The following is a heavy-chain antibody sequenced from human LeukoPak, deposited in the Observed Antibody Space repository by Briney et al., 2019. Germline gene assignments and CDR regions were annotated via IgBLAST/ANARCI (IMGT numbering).Heavy chain of an antibody. CDR1: GYTFTGYY. Sequence: ASVKVSCKASGYTFTGYYMHWVRQAPGQGLEWMGWINPNSGGTNYAQKFQGRVTMTRDTSISTAYMELSRLRSGDTAVYYCARWYSGSSDSAGLVDYWGQGTLVTVSS. CDR2: INPNSGGT. J-gene: IGHJ4*02. CDR3: ARWYSGSSDSAGLVDY. V-gene: IGHV1-2*02. D-gene: IGHD6-6*01.